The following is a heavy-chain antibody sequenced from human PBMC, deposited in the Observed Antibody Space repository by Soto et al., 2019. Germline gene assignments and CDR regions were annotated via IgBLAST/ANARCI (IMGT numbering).Heavy chain of an antibody. CDR1: GFTFTSSA. J-gene: IGHJ6*03. CDR2: IVVGSGNT. Sequence: SVKVSCKASGFTFTSSAMQWVRQARGQRLEWIGWIVVGSGNTDYAQKFQERVTITRDMSTSTAYMGLSSLRSEDTAVYYCAAGRSLRYFVESSWGSARVLPYYMDVWGKGTTVTVSS. D-gene: IGHD3-9*01. V-gene: IGHV1-58*02. CDR3: AAGRSLRYFVESSWGSARVLPYYMDV.